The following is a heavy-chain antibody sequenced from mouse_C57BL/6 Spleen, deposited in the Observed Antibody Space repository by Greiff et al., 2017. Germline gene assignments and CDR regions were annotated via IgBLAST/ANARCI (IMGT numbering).Heavy chain of an antibody. CDR3: ARRASTVVAHFDY. D-gene: IGHD1-1*01. J-gene: IGHJ2*01. CDR1: GYTFTSYW. V-gene: IGHV1-52*01. Sequence: QVQLQQPGAELVRPGSSVKLSCKASGYTFTSYWMHWVKQRPIQGLEWIGNIDPSDSETHYNQKFKDKATLTVDKSSSTAYMQLSSLTSEDSAVYYGARRASTVVAHFDYWGQGTTLTVSS. CDR2: IDPSDSET.